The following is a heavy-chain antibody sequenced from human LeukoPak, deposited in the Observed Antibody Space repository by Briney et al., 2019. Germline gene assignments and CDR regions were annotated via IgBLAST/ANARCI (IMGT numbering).Heavy chain of an antibody. CDR3: AREGGIGYDILTGFDY. V-gene: IGHV3-48*01. CDR2: ISSSSSTI. CDR1: GFTFSSYS. Sequence: GGSLRLSCAASGFTFSSYSMNWVRQAPGKGLEWVSYISSSSSTIYYADSVKGRFTISRDNAKNSLYLQMNSLRAEDTAVYYCAREGGIGYDILTGFDYWGQGTLVTVSS. D-gene: IGHD3-9*01. J-gene: IGHJ4*02.